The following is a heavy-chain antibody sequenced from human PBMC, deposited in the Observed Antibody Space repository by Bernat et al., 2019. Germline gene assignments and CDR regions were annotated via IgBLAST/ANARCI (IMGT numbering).Heavy chain of an antibody. CDR1: GDSINYYY. J-gene: IGHJ6*02. CDR2: IYYSGTT. V-gene: IGHV4-59*01. Sequence: QVQLQESGPGLLKPSETLSLTCTVSGDSINYYYWSWIRQPAGKGLEWIGYIYYSGTTNYNPSLKSRVTMSVDTPKNQISLKLSSVTAADTAVYYCARRGGYYVMDVWGQGTTVTVSS. D-gene: IGHD3-16*01. CDR3: ARRGGYYVMDV.